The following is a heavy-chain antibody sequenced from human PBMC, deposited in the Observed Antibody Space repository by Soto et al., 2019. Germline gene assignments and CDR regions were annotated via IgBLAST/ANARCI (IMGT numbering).Heavy chain of an antibody. D-gene: IGHD3-22*01. CDR3: VRDMPFPSGYYYSKGGYFDY. Sequence: GASVKVSCKASGYTFTSYAMHWVRQAPGQRLEWMGWINAGNGNTKYSQKFQGRVTITRDTSASTAYMELSSLRSEDTAVYYCVRDMPFPSGYYYSKGGYFDYWGQGTLVTVSS. V-gene: IGHV1-3*01. CDR1: GYTFTSYA. J-gene: IGHJ4*02. CDR2: INAGNGNT.